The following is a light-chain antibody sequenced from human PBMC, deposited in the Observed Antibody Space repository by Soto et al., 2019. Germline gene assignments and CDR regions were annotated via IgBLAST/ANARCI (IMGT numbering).Light chain of an antibody. J-gene: IGKJ5*01. V-gene: IGKV3-15*01. CDR3: QQYSNWPAT. Sequence: EIVMTQSPATLSVSPGGRATLSCRASQSVTSSYLAWYQQKPGQAPRLLIYGASTRATGIPARFSGSGSGTEFTLIVSSLQSEDFAVYYCQQYSNWPATFGQGTRLEIK. CDR2: GAS. CDR1: QSVTSSY.